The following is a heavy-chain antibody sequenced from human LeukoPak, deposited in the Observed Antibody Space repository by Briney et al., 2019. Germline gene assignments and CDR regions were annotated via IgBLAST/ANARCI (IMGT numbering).Heavy chain of an antibody. CDR3: ASHRSVSQAESVDYYMDV. CDR1: GYTFTTYD. J-gene: IGHJ6*03. CDR2: MNPNSGNT. V-gene: IGHV1-8*01. Sequence: ASVKVSCKASGYTFTTYDINWVRQATGQGLEWMGWMNPNSGNTGYAQKFQGRVTMTRSTSISTAYMELSSLTSEDTAVYYCASHRSVSQAESVDYYMDVWGKGTTVTVSS. D-gene: IGHD2-21*01.